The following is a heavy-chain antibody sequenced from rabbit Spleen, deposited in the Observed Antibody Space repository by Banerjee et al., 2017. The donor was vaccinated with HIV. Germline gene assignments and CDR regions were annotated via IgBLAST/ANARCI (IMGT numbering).Heavy chain of an antibody. CDR3: ARSPTDSGLYMKNGLDR. D-gene: IGHD1-1*01. Sequence: QEQLVESGGGLVTPGESLKLSCTASGFSFSDKAVMFWVRQAPGKGLEWIACINVVTGKAVYASWAKGRYTFSVTSSTTVTLEMTSLTAADTATYFCARSPTDSGLYMKNGLDRWGPGTLVTVS. CDR1: GFSFSDKAV. J-gene: IGHJ6*01. V-gene: IGHV1S45*01. CDR2: INVVTGKA.